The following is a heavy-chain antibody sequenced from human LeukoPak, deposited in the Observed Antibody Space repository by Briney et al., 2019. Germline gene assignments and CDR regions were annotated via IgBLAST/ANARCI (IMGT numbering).Heavy chain of an antibody. Sequence: SETLSLTCAVYGGSFSGYYWSWIRQPPGKGLEWIGEINHSGSTNYNPSLKSRVTISVDTSKNQFSLKLSSVTAADTAVYYCASGRRWPPRRAFDIWGQGTMVTVSS. V-gene: IGHV4-34*01. CDR2: INHSGST. J-gene: IGHJ3*02. D-gene: IGHD5-24*01. CDR1: GGSFSGYY. CDR3: ASGRRWPPRRAFDI.